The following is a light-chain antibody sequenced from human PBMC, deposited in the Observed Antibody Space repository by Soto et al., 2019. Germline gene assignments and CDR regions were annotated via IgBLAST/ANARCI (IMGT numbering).Light chain of an antibody. J-gene: IGLJ2*01. CDR3: TSYTATSTLEV. Sequence: SALTQPASVSGSPGQSITISCTGTSSDIGGYNYVSWYQQHPGKAPKLIIFDVTYRPSGVSNRFSGSKSGNTASLTISGLQAEDEADYYCTSYTATSTLEVFGGGTKLTVL. CDR1: SSDIGGYNY. CDR2: DVT. V-gene: IGLV2-14*03.